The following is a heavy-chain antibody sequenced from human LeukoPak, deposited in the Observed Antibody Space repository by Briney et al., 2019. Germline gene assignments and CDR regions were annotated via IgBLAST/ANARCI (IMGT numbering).Heavy chain of an antibody. V-gene: IGHV3-48*03. CDR1: RFTFSSYG. D-gene: IGHD3-10*02. CDR2: ISSSGSTI. J-gene: IGHJ6*04. CDR3: AELGITMIGGV. Sequence: GGSLRLSCAASRFTFSSYGMNWVRQAPGKGLEWVSYISSSGSTIYYADSVKGRFTISRDNAKNSLYLQMNSLRAEDTAVYYCAELGITMIGGVWGKGTTVTISS.